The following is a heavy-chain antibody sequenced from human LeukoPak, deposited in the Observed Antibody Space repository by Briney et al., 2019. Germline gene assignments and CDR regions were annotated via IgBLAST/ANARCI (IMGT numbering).Heavy chain of an antibody. CDR3: AGDERRGSYGHWSDP. CDR2: IYYSGST. V-gene: IGHV4-59*12. CDR1: GGSISSYY. D-gene: IGHD3-16*01. Sequence: PSETLSLTCTVSGGSISSYYWSWIRQPPGKGLEWIGYIYYSGSTNYNPSLKSRVTISVDTSKNQFSLKLSSVTAADTAVYYCAGDERRGSYGHWSDPWGQGTLVTVSS. J-gene: IGHJ5*02.